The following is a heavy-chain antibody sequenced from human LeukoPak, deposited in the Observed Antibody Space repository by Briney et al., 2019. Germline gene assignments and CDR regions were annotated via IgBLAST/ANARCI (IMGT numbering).Heavy chain of an antibody. J-gene: IGHJ6*01. V-gene: IGHV4-59*01. D-gene: IGHD3-9*01. CDR1: GGSISSYY. Sequence: SETLSLTCTVSGGSISSYYWSWIRQPPGKGLEWIGYIYYSGSTNYNPSLKSRVTISVDTSKNQFSLKLSSVTAADTAVYYWARDRLRLRYFDWSYGMDVWGEGTTVTVSS. CDR2: IYYSGST. CDR3: ARDRLRLRYFDWSYGMDV.